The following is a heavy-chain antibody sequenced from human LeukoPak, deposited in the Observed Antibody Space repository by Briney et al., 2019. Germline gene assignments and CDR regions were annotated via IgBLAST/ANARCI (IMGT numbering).Heavy chain of an antibody. D-gene: IGHD6-13*01. CDR2: INHSGST. Sequence: SETLSLTCAVYGGSFSGYYWSWIRQPPGKGLEWIGEINHSGSTNYNPSLKSRVTISVDTSKNQFSLKLSSVIAADTAVYYCARGRPAALDYWGQGTLVTVSS. J-gene: IGHJ4*02. CDR1: GGSFSGYY. V-gene: IGHV4-34*01. CDR3: ARGRPAALDY.